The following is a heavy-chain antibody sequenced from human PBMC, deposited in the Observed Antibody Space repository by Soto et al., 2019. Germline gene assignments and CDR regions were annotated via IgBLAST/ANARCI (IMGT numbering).Heavy chain of an antibody. Sequence: SETLSLTCTVSGGSINVYYWSWIRQPPGKGLEWVGYIYNSGSTNYNPSLKSRVTISVDTSKNQFSLKLNSVISADTAVYYCARGHRDGYRSGRLDSWGRGTLVTVSS. V-gene: IGHV4-59*01. CDR1: GGSINVYY. D-gene: IGHD5-12*01. CDR2: IYNSGST. J-gene: IGHJ4*02. CDR3: ARGHRDGYRSGRLDS.